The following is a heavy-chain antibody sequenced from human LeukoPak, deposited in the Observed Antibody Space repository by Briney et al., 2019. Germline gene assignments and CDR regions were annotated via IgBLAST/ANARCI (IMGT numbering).Heavy chain of an antibody. D-gene: IGHD3-22*01. Sequence: GASVKVSCKASGYTFTGYYMHWVRQAPGQGLEWMGWINPNSGGTNYAQKFQGRVTMTRDTSISTAYMELSRLRSDDTAVYYCATLYYDSSGYYPLNYWGQGTLVTVSS. J-gene: IGHJ4*02. V-gene: IGHV1-2*02. CDR3: ATLYYDSSGYYPLNY. CDR1: GYTFTGYY. CDR2: INPNSGGT.